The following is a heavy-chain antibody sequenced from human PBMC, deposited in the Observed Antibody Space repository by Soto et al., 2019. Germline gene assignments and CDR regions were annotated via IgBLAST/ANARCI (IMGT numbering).Heavy chain of an antibody. Sequence: PGESLKISCMGSGYSFTSYWISWVRQMPGKGLEWMGRIDPSDSYTDYSPSFQGHVTISADKSISTAYLQWSSLKASDTAMYYCASDVGGRVVPAAIAHYYYGMDVWGQGTTVTVSS. J-gene: IGHJ6*02. V-gene: IGHV5-10-1*01. D-gene: IGHD2-2*01. CDR3: ASDVGGRVVPAAIAHYYYGMDV. CDR2: IDPSDSYT. CDR1: GYSFTSYW.